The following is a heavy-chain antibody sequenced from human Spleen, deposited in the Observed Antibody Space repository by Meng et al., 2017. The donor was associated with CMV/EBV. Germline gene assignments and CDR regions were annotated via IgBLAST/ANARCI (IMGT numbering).Heavy chain of an antibody. CDR2: IDATANNM. J-gene: IGHJ4*02. Sequence: GESLKISCAASGFTFSSYEMNWVRQAPGKGLVWVSYIDATANNMYYADSVKGRFAIARDNYRSTSYLDMTSLKPEDTAVYYCAKEGAYDREIDSWGQGVLVTVSS. CDR3: AKEGAYDREIDS. D-gene: IGHD5-12*01. CDR1: GFTFSSYE. V-gene: IGHV3-48*03.